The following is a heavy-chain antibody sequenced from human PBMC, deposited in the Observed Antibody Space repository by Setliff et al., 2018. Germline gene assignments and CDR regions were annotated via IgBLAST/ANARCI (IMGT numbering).Heavy chain of an antibody. CDR2: IKQDGSVK. Sequence: TGGSLRLSCAASGFTFSRFWMNWVRQAPGKGLEWVANIKQDGSVKYYVDSVKGRFTISRDNAKNSVDLEMNSLRAEDTAVCYCARTQVVPATTYSIDYWGQGTLVTVSS. V-gene: IGHV3-7*03. D-gene: IGHD2-2*01. CDR3: ARTQVVPATTYSIDY. J-gene: IGHJ4*02. CDR1: GFTFSRFW.